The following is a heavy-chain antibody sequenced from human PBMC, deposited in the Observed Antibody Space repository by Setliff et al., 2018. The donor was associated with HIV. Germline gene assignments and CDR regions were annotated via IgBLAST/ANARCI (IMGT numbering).Heavy chain of an antibody. CDR3: VRDERRVAAGSFHYFDY. V-gene: IGHV1-18*01. CDR1: GYTFSSYD. D-gene: IGHD6-13*01. Sequence: GASVKVSCKASGYTFSSYDINWVRQAPGQGLEWMGWISTYNGPPHLEDRITMTADTSASTAYLELRGLRSDDTAVYYCVRDERRVAAGSFHYFDYWGQGTLVTVSS. CDR2: ISTYNG. J-gene: IGHJ4*02.